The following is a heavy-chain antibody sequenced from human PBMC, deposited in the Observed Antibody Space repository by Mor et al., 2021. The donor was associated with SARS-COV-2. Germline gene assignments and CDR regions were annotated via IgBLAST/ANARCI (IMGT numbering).Heavy chain of an antibody. D-gene: IGHD7-27*01. CDR3: ARLGGLDF. V-gene: IGHV1-2*02. Sequence: APGLGPEWMGWINPDSGATNYAQKFQGRVTTTTDMSISTVYMELNSLRSDDTAVYYCARLGGLDFWGQGTTVTVSS. J-gene: IGHJ6*02. CDR2: INPDSGAT.